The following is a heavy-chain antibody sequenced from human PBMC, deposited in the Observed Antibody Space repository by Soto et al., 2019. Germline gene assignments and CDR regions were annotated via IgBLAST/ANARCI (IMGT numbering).Heavy chain of an antibody. CDR1: GFTLSSYG. Sequence: XGSLRLSCSASGFTLSSYGMHWVRQAPGRGLDWVAVISYDGINRYYVDSVKGRFTISRDNSKNTLYLQMNSLRAEDTAVYYCAKEGHYDFWSGYYPPPGYYYGMDVWGQGNTVTVSS. D-gene: IGHD3-3*01. CDR3: AKEGHYDFWSGYYPPPGYYYGMDV. CDR2: ISYDGINR. V-gene: IGHV3-30*18. J-gene: IGHJ6*02.